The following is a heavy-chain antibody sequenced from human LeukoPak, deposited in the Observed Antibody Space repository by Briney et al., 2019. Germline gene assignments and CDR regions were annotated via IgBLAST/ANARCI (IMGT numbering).Heavy chain of an antibody. V-gene: IGHV4-38-2*02. CDR3: ARVSSSGGGDSFVY. CDR2: FNHRGSA. D-gene: IGHD3-22*01. CDR1: GYSISSGYY. J-gene: IGHJ4*02. Sequence: RPSETLSLTCTVSGYSISSGYYWGWIRQPPGMGLEWIGSFNHRGSAYYNPSLKSRVTISVDTSNNQFSLTLSSVTAADTAVYYCARVSSSGGGDSFVYWGQGTLVTVSS.